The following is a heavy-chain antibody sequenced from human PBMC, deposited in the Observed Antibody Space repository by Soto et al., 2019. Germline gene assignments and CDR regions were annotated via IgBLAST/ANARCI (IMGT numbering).Heavy chain of an antibody. D-gene: IGHD5-12*01. CDR1: GGSISNYY. J-gene: IGHJ4*02. CDR2: ILYTGTT. Sequence: PSETLSLTCTVSGGSISNYYWSWIRQAPGKGLEWIGYILYTGTTNYNPSLQIRLTTSVYAFNFQASLNLTYATASDPALYVCARGGKRYSADLGQGILVTVSS. CDR3: ARGGKRYSAD. V-gene: IGHV4-59*01.